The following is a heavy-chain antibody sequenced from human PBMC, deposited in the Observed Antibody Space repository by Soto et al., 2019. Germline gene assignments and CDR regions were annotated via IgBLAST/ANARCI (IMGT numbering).Heavy chain of an antibody. CDR3: AKDPYSSGWYFDY. Sequence: QVQLVESGGGVVQPGRSLRLSCAASGFTFSSYGMHWVRQAPGKGLEWVAVISYDGSNKYYADSVKGRFTISRDNSKNTLYLQMNSLSAEDTAGYYCAKDPYSSGWYFDYWGQGTLVTVSS. J-gene: IGHJ4*02. CDR1: GFTFSSYG. CDR2: ISYDGSNK. V-gene: IGHV3-30*18. D-gene: IGHD6-19*01.